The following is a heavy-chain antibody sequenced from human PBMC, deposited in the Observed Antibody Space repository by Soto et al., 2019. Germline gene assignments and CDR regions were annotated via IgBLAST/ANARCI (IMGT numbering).Heavy chain of an antibody. CDR3: AGVTQLRYDRRGLGAFDI. CDR1: GVTFSSYA. J-gene: IGHJ3*02. Sequence: GASVKVSCKASGVTFSSYAISWVRQAPGQGLEWMGGMIPIFGTANYAQKLQGRVTITADESTSTAYMGLSSLRSEDTAVYYCAGVTQLRYDRRGLGAFDIWGQGTMVNVSS. V-gene: IGHV1-69*13. CDR2: MIPIFGTA. D-gene: IGHD3-22*01.